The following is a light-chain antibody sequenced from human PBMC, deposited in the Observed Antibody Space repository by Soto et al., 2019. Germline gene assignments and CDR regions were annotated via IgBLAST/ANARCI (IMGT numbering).Light chain of an antibody. Sequence: QSALTQPASVSGSPGQSITISCTGTSSDVGSYNLVSWYQQHPGKAPKLMIYEGSKRPSGVSNRFSGSKSGNTASLTISGLQAEDEADYYCCSYAGSSTGVVFGGGTKVTGL. V-gene: IGLV2-23*01. CDR2: EGS. CDR1: SSDVGSYNL. CDR3: CSYAGSSTGVV. J-gene: IGLJ2*01.